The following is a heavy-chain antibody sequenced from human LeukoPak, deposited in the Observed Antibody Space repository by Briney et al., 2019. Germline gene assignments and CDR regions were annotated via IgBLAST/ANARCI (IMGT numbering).Heavy chain of an antibody. V-gene: IGHV4-34*01. CDR2: INHSGST. J-gene: IGHJ5*02. CDR3: ASLFDP. Sequence: PSETLSLTCAVYGGSFSGYYWSWIRQPPGKGLEWIGEINHSGSTNYNPSLKSRVTISVDTSKNQFSLKLSSVTAADTAVYYCASLFDPWGQGTLVTVSS. CDR1: GGSFSGYY.